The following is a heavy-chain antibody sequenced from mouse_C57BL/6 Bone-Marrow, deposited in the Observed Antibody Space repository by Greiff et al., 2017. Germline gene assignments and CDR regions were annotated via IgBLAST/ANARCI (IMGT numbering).Heavy chain of an antibody. Sequence: EVKLMESGGGLVQPGGSLKLSCAASGFTFSDYGMAWVRQAPRKGPEWVAFISNLAYSIYYADTVTGRVTISRENAKNTLYMEMSSLRSEDTAMSYFARLVVSTNAMDSWGPGPSVTVSS. CDR3: ARLVVSTNAMDS. V-gene: IGHV5-15*01. CDR2: ISNLAYSI. J-gene: IGHJ4*01. D-gene: IGHD1-1*01. CDR1: GFTFSDYG.